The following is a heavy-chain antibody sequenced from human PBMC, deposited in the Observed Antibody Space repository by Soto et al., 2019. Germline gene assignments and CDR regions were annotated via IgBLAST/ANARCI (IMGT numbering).Heavy chain of an antibody. D-gene: IGHD2-21*02. CDR3: AKGGGDSLRYGMDV. CDR1: GFTLSSCA. Sequence: EVQLLESGGGLVQPGGALRLSCSASGFTLSSCAMNWVRQAPGKGLEWVSAIDGGGGSLYYADSVKGRFTISRDNSKTTLYLQMDSLRAEDTAVYYCAKGGGDSLRYGMDVWGQGTTVTVSS. V-gene: IGHV3-23*01. J-gene: IGHJ6*02. CDR2: IDGGGGSL.